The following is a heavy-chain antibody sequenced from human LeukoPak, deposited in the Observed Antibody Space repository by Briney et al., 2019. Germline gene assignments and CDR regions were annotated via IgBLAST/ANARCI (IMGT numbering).Heavy chain of an antibody. D-gene: IGHD2-2*02. V-gene: IGHV3-21*01. CDR1: GFTFRTYS. J-gene: IGHJ5*02. CDR3: ARGGLPSAIDWFDP. CDR2: IGTRSEYI. Sequence: GGSLRLSCAASGFTFRTYSMNWVRQTPGKGLEWVSSIGTRSEYIYHADSVKGRFTISRDNAKNSLYLQMTSLRAEDTAVYYCARGGLPSAIDWFDPWGQGTLVTVSS.